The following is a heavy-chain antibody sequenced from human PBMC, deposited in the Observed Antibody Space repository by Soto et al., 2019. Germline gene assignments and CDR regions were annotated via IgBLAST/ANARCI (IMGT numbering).Heavy chain of an antibody. CDR2: IYYSGST. CDR3: ARDYCSSSSCHLDH. CDR1: GGSISRGGYY. J-gene: IGHJ4*02. V-gene: IGHV4-31*03. D-gene: IGHD2-2*01. Sequence: QVQLQEAGPVLVKPSHTLSLTCTVAGGSISRGGYYWSGIRQHPGRGLEWIGSIYYSGSTYYNPSLKCRVTISQDTSKNQFSMKLSSVTAAGTAVYYCARDYCSSSSCHLDHWGPGNMGTVFS.